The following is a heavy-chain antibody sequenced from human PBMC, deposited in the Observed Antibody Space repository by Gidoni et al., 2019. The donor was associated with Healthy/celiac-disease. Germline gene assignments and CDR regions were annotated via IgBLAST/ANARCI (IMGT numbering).Heavy chain of an antibody. CDR2: IIPILGIA. CDR3: ARGGPIAVAGTGWFDP. J-gene: IGHJ5*02. Sequence: QVQLVQSGAEVKKPGSSVKVSCKASGGTFSSYAISWVRQAPGQGLEWMGRIIPILGIANYAQKFQGRVTITADKSTSTAYMELSSLRSEDTAVYYCARGGPIAVAGTGWFDPWGQGTLVTVSS. CDR1: GGTFSSYA. V-gene: IGHV1-69*04. D-gene: IGHD6-19*01.